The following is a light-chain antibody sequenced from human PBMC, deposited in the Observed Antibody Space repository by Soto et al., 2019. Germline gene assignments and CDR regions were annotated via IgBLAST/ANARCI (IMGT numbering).Light chain of an antibody. V-gene: IGKV2-30*01. CDR3: TQGTGWPWT. CDR1: QTVLYIDGNNY. Sequence: DAVLTQSPLSLPVTLGQPACVSFSGSQTVLYIDGNNYLEWFHQRPGPSPRRLLYKASNRDSGVPDRFSGSGSGTDFTLRISRVEAEDVGVYYCTQGTGWPWTFGQGTKVDI. J-gene: IGKJ1*01. CDR2: KAS.